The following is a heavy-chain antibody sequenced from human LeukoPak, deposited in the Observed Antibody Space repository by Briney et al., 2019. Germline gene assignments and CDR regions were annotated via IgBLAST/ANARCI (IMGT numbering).Heavy chain of an antibody. CDR1: GGSFSGYY. D-gene: IGHD6-19*01. J-gene: IGHJ4*02. CDR3: ARMVWYSSSFDY. Sequence: PSETLSLTCAVYGGSFSGYYWSWIRQPPGEGLEWIGEINHSGSTNYNPSLKSRVTISVDTSKNQFSLKLSSVTAADTAVYYCARMVWYSSSFDYWGQGTLVTVSS. CDR2: INHSGST. V-gene: IGHV4-34*01.